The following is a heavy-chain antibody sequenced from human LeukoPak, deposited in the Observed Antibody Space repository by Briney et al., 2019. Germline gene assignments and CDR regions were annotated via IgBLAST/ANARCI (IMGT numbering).Heavy chain of an antibody. D-gene: IGHD3-22*01. CDR1: GGSFTSRY. Sequence: SDTLSLTCNVSGGSFTSRYWNWIRRPPGKGLEWIGYLYHTGITKYNPSLKSRVSMSVDTSKNQFFLKVNSVTAADTAVYHCVRSVDYFDNTGPHMMFDYWGQGSLVTVSS. V-gene: IGHV4-59*07. CDR2: LYHTGIT. J-gene: IGHJ4*02. CDR3: VRSVDYFDNTGPHMMFDY.